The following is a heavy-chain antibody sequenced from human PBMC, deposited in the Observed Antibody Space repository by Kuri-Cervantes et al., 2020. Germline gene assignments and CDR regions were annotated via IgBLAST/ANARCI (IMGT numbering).Heavy chain of an antibody. V-gene: IGHV5-51*01. CDR1: GYSFTSYW. CDR2: IYPGDSDT. D-gene: IGHD1-1*01. Sequence: KVSCKGSGYSFTSYWIGWVRQMPGKGLEWMGIIYPGDSDTRYSPSFQGQVTISVDKSTTTAYLQWSSLKASDTAMYYCARLATTAAIFYHYMDVWGKGTTVTVSS. J-gene: IGHJ6*03. CDR3: ARLATTAAIFYHYMDV.